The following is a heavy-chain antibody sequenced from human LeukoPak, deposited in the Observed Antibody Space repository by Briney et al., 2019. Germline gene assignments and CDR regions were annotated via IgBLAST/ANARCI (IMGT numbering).Heavy chain of an antibody. V-gene: IGHV4-59*01. CDR3: ARDSGYYYASHWFDP. CDR2: VYHSGTT. Sequence: PSETLSLTCTVSGGSISSYYWSWIRQPPGKALEWIGYVYHSGTTNYNPSLKSRVTISVDTSKNQFSLKLTSVTAADTAVYYCARDSGYYYASHWFDPWGQGTLVTVSS. D-gene: IGHD3-10*01. J-gene: IGHJ5*02. CDR1: GGSISSYY.